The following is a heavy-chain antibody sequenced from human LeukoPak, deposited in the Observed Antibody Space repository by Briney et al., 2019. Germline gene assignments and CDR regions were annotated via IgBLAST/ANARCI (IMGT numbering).Heavy chain of an antibody. Sequence: QAGGSLRLSCAASGFTFSSYAMSWVRQAPGKGLEWVSAISGSGGSTYHADSVKGRFTISRDNSKNTLYLQMNSLRAEDTAVYYCAKELRLGEVSPRTRTWGQGTLVTVSS. D-gene: IGHD3-16*02. CDR1: GFTFSSYA. CDR3: AKELRLGEVSPRTRT. CDR2: ISGSGGST. V-gene: IGHV3-23*01. J-gene: IGHJ5*02.